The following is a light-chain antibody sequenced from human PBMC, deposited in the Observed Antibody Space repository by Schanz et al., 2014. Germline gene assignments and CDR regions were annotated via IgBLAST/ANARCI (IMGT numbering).Light chain of an antibody. CDR1: QGVTSNY. CDR2: GVH. J-gene: IGKJ1*01. CDR3: QQYGESLWT. Sequence: EVVLTQSPDSLSLSPGERGTLSCRASQGVTSNYLAWYQQRPGQAPRLLMSGVHDRASGIPDRFSGSGSETDFSLTISRVEPEDSAVYYCQQYGESLWTFGPGTNVEIK. V-gene: IGKV3-20*01.